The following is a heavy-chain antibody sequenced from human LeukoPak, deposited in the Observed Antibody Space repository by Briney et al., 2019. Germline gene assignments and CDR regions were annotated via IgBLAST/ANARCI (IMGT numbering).Heavy chain of an antibody. D-gene: IGHD6-6*01. CDR1: GYTFTSYG. Sequence: ASVKVSCKASGYTFTSYGISWVRQAPGQGLEWMGWISAYNGNTNYAQKLQGRVTMTTDTSTSTAYMELRSLRSDDTAVYYCARVSSSIAAGWFDPWGQGTLVTVSS. V-gene: IGHV1-18*01. CDR3: ARVSSSIAAGWFDP. J-gene: IGHJ5*02. CDR2: ISAYNGNT.